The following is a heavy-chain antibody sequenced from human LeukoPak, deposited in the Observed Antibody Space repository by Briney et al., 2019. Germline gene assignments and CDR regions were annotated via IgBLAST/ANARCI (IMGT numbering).Heavy chain of an antibody. Sequence: PGGSLRLSCAASGFTFSSCWMSWVRQAPGKGLEWVANIKQDGSEKYYVDSVKGRFTISRDNAKNSLYLQMNSLRAEDTAVYYCASEFWRNYMDVWGKGTTVTVSS. V-gene: IGHV3-7*01. CDR3: ASEFWRNYMDV. J-gene: IGHJ6*03. CDR2: IKQDGSEK. D-gene: IGHD3-3*01. CDR1: GFTFSSCW.